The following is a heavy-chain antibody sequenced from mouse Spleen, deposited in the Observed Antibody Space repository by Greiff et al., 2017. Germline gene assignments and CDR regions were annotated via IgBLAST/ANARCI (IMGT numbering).Heavy chain of an antibody. Sequence: QVQLKQPGAELVKPGASVKLSCKASGYTFTSYWMQWVKQRPGQGLGWIGEIDPSDSYTNYNQKFKGKATLTVDTSSSTAYMQLSSLTSEDSAVYYCARRGYGSSYKVYFDYWGQGTTLTVSS. CDR3: ARRGYGSSYKVYFDY. J-gene: IGHJ2*01. D-gene: IGHD1-1*01. CDR1: GYTFTSYW. V-gene: IGHV1-50*01. CDR2: IDPSDSYT.